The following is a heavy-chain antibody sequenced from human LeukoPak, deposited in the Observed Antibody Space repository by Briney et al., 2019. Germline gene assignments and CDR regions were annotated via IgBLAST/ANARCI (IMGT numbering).Heavy chain of an antibody. CDR2: ISGSGGST. CDR1: GFTFSSYA. V-gene: IGHV3-23*01. CDR3: GKGSGYYGSGSLEDAFDI. Sequence: GGSLRLSCAASGFTFSSYAMSWVRQAPGKGLEWVSAISGSGGSTYYADSVKGRFTISRDNSKNTLYLQMNSLRAEDTAVYYCGKGSGYYGSGSLEDAFDIWGQGTMVTVSS. D-gene: IGHD3-10*01. J-gene: IGHJ3*02.